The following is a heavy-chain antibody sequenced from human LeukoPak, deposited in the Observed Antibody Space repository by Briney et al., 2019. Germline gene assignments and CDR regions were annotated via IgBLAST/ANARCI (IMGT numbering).Heavy chain of an antibody. V-gene: IGHV1-18*01. CDR1: GYTFTSYG. CDR2: ISAYNGNT. J-gene: IGHJ4*02. Sequence: ASVTVSCKASGYTFTSYGISWVRQAPGHGLEWMGWISAYNGNTNYAQKLQGRVTMTTDTSTSTAYMELRSLRSDDTAVYYCARDRTKSGYSSSWYPLDYWGQGTLVTVSS. D-gene: IGHD6-13*01. CDR3: ARDRTKSGYSSSWYPLDY.